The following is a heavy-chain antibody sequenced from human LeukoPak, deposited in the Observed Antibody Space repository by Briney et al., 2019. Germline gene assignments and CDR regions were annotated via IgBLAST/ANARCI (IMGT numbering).Heavy chain of an antibody. CDR3: ARVPDPKVVTTTTYAFDI. D-gene: IGHD2-21*02. CDR1: GFTFSSYT. Sequence: GGSLRLSCAASGFTFSSYTMNWVRQAPGKGLEWVSSISSRSNFIYYADSLKGRFTISRDNAKNTLYLQMNSLRDEDTAVYYCARVPDPKVVTTTTYAFDIWGQGTMVTVSS. J-gene: IGHJ3*02. V-gene: IGHV3-21*01. CDR2: ISSRSNFI.